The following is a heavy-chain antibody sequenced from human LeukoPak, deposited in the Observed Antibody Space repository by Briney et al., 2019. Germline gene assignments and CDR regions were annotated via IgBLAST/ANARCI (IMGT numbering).Heavy chain of an antibody. V-gene: IGHV3-7*01. D-gene: IGHD1-1*01. CDR1: GFTFSRYW. J-gene: IGHJ4*02. CDR3: ARQRYSDY. CDR2: IKEDGSEN. Sequence: GGSLRLSCAASGFTFSRYWMTWVRQGPGKGLEWVANIKEDGSENSYVESVKGRFTISRDNAKNSLYLQLNSLRAEDTAVYFCARQRYSDYWGQGTLVTVSS.